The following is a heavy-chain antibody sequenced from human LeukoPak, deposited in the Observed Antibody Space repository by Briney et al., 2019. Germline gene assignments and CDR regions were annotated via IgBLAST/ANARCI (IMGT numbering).Heavy chain of an antibody. J-gene: IGHJ4*02. CDR1: GYTFTSYA. Sequence: ASVKVSCKASGYTFTSYAMHWVRQAPGQRLEWMGWINAGNGNTKYSQKFQGRVTITRDTSASTAYMELSSLRSEDTAVYYCARVSGYYDSSGYFDYWGQGTLVTVSS. CDR3: ARVSGYYDSSGYFDY. D-gene: IGHD3-22*01. CDR2: INAGNGNT. V-gene: IGHV1-3*01.